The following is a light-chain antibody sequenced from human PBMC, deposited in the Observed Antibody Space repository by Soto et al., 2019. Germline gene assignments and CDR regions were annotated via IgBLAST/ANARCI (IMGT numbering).Light chain of an antibody. CDR1: QSVNTYY. Sequence: EIVLTQSPGTLSLSPGERATLSCRASQSVNTYYLAWYQQKPGQAPRPLIYSASSRATGIPDRFSGSGSGTDFTLTISRLEAEDFVVYYCQYYGSSPWTVGQGTKVEIK. CDR3: QYYGSSPWT. J-gene: IGKJ1*01. CDR2: SAS. V-gene: IGKV3-20*01.